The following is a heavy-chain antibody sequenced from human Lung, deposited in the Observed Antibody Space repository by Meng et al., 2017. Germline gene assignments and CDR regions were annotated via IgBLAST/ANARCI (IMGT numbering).Heavy chain of an antibody. Sequence: LQQGGAGLLKPSETLSRTCVVSGGSFSDYYWSWIRQPPGKGLEWIGEINHSGSTNYNPSLESRATISVDTSQNNLSLKLSSVTAADSAVYYCARGPTTMAHDFDYWGQGTLVTVSS. CDR3: ARGPTTMAHDFDY. CDR2: INHSGST. CDR1: GGSFSDYY. D-gene: IGHD4-11*01. J-gene: IGHJ4*02. V-gene: IGHV4-34*01.